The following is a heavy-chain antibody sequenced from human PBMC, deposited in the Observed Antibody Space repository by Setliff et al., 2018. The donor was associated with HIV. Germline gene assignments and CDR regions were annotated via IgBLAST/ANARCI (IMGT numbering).Heavy chain of an antibody. D-gene: IGHD1-26*01. CDR3: ARAGRGSGRYVYSFDY. CDR2: IYSSGST. J-gene: IGHJ4*02. V-gene: IGHV4-4*08. Sequence: PSETLSLTCTVSGGSISTYYWNWIRQPPGKGLEWIGYIYSSGSTNYNPSLKSRVTISVDTSKNQLSLMLSSVTAADTAVYYCARAGRGSGRYVYSFDYWGQGSLVTVSS. CDR1: GGSISTYY.